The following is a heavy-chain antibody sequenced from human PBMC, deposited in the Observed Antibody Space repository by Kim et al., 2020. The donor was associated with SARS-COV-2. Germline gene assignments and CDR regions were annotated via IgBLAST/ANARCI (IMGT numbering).Heavy chain of an antibody. J-gene: IGHJ4*02. CDR3: ARAVPGLDS. Sequence: GGSLRLSCAASGFTFSLFTMHWVCQAPGKGLEWVACIGSASDTYIYYAASVKGRFTISRDNAENSLSLQMNSLRGEDTALYYCARAVPGLDSWGQGTLVTVSS. CDR2: IGSASDTYI. V-gene: IGHV3-21*06. CDR1: GFTFSLFT.